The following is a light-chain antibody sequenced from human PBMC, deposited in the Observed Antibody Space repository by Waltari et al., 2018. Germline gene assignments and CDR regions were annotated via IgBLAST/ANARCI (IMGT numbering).Light chain of an antibody. CDR1: QSLVSRDGNTY. J-gene: IGKJ1*01. CDR3: MQATDLPWT. CDR2: KVS. V-gene: IGKV2-30*01. Sequence: DVVMTQSPLSLPVTLGQPASIACRSSQSLVSRDGNTYFNWFQQRPGHSPRRLLYKVSNLDSGVPDRFSGSGSGTDFTLTISRVEAEDAGTYYCMQATDLPWTFGQGTKVEIQ.